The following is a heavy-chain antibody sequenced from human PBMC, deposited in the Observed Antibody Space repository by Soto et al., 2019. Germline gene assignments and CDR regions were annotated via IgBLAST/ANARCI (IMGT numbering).Heavy chain of an antibody. CDR2: ISGSGGSI. CDR3: AKEAGGGFYYYYGMDV. D-gene: IGHD1-26*01. CDR1: GFTFSSYA. J-gene: IGHJ6*02. V-gene: IGHV3-23*01. Sequence: GGSLRLSCAASGFTFSSYAMSWVRQAPGKGLEWVSAISGSGGSIYYADSVKGRFTISRDNSKNTLYLQMNSLRAEDTAVYYCAKEAGGGFYYYYGMDVWGQGTTVTVSS.